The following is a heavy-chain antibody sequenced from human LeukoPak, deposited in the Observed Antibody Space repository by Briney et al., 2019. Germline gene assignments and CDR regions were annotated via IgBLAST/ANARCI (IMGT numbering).Heavy chain of an antibody. CDR3: AKGFYYGSGVPYYFDY. V-gene: IGHV3-9*01. Sequence: QSGGSLRLSCAASGFTFDDYAMHWVRQARGKGLEWVSGISWNSGSIGYADSVKRRFTISRDNAKNSLYLQMNSLRAEDTALYYCAKGFYYGSGVPYYFDYWGQGTLVTVSS. D-gene: IGHD3-10*01. J-gene: IGHJ4*02. CDR1: GFTFDDYA. CDR2: ISWNSGSI.